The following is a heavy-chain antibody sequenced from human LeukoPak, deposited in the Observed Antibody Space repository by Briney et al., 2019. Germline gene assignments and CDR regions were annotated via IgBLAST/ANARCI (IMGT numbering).Heavy chain of an antibody. CDR2: INPSGSST. D-gene: IGHD3-10*01. CDR3: ARDLKVTMVRGVTGNWFDP. CDR1: GYTFTSYY. Sequence: ASVKVSCKASGYTFTSYYMHWVRQAPGQGLEWMGIINPSGSSTSYAQKFQGRVTMTRDMSTSTVYMELSSLRSDDTAVYYCARDLKVTMVRGVTGNWFDPWGQGTLVTVSS. J-gene: IGHJ5*02. V-gene: IGHV1-46*01.